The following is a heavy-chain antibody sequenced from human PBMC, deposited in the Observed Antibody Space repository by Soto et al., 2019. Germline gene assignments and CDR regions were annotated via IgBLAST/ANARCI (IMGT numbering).Heavy chain of an antibody. V-gene: IGHV1-3*01. CDR1: VYTFTSYA. J-gene: IGHJ5*02. Sequence: GASVKVSCKASVYTFTSYAIHCVRQAPGQRLEWMGWINAGNGNTKYSQKFQGRVTITRDTSASTAYMELSSLRSEDTAVYYCARGIAAKFSSNWFDPWGQGTLVTVSS. D-gene: IGHD6-25*01. CDR3: ARGIAAKFSSNWFDP. CDR2: INAGNGNT.